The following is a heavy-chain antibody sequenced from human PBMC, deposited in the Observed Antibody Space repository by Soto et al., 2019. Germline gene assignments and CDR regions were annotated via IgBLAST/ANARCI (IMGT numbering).Heavy chain of an antibody. CDR3: ASSGGNYYSYGMDV. Sequence: GASVKVSCKASGGTFSSYAISWVRQAPGQGLEWMGGIIPIFGTANYAQKFQGRVTITADKSTSTAYMELSSLRSEDTAVYYCASSGGNYYSYGMDVWGQGTTVTVSS. V-gene: IGHV1-69*06. CDR1: GGTFSSYA. J-gene: IGHJ6*02. D-gene: IGHD3-16*01. CDR2: IIPIFGTA.